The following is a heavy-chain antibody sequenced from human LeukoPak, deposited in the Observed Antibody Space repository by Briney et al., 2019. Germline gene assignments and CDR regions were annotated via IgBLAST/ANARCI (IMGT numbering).Heavy chain of an antibody. J-gene: IGHJ4*02. Sequence: GGSLRLSCAASGFTFSSYSMTWVRQAPGKGLEWVSSISSSSSYIYYADSVKGRFTISRDNAKNSLYLQMNSLRAEDTAVYYYARGGYSYGFSHYFDYWGQGTLVTVSS. CDR1: GFTFSSYS. V-gene: IGHV3-21*01. CDR3: ARGGYSYGFSHYFDY. CDR2: ISSSSSYI. D-gene: IGHD5-18*01.